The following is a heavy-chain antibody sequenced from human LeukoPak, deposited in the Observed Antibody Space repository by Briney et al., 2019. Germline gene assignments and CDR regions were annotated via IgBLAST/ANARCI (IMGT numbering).Heavy chain of an antibody. V-gene: IGHV3-30-3*01. Sequence: GGSLRLSCAASGFTFSSYAMHWVRQAPGKGLEWVAVISYDGSNKYYADSVKGRFTISRDNSKNTLYLQMNSLRAEDTAVYYCAKDEAPRLRRQEPDSWGQGTLVTVSS. J-gene: IGHJ4*02. CDR1: GFTFSSYA. CDR2: ISYDGSNK. D-gene: IGHD4-17*01. CDR3: AKDEAPRLRRQEPDS.